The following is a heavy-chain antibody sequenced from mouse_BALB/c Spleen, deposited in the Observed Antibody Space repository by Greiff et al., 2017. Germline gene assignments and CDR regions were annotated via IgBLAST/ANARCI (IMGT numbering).Heavy chain of an antibody. CDR2: ISYSGST. D-gene: IGHD4-1*01. V-gene: IGHV3-2*02. CDR1: GYSITSDYA. Sequence: EVQLQESGPGLVKPSQSLSLTCTVTGYSITSDYAWNWIRQFPGNKLEWMGYISYSGSTSYNPSLKSRISITRDTSKNQFFLQLNSVTTEDTATYYCARFWDGDYFDYWGQGTTLTVSS. CDR3: ARFWDGDYFDY. J-gene: IGHJ2*01.